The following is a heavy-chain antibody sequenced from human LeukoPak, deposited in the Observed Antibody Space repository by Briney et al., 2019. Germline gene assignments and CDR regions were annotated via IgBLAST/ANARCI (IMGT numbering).Heavy chain of an antibody. J-gene: IGHJ4*02. V-gene: IGHV3-66*01. CDR1: GFTVSSNY. D-gene: IGHD3-10*01. CDR3: ARGTSGSGSYTVLLDY. Sequence: PGGSLRLSCAASGFTVSSNYMSWVRQAPGKGLEWVSVTYSGGSTYYADSVKGRFTISRDNSKNTLYLQMNSLRAEDTAVYYCARGTSGSGSYTVLLDYWGQGTLVTVSS. CDR2: TYSGGST.